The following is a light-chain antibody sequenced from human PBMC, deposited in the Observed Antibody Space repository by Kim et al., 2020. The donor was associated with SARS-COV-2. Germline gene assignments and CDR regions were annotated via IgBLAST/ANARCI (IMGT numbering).Light chain of an antibody. J-gene: IGKJ5*01. CDR1: QAISGH. CDR2: AAS. CDR3: QQSYNTPRT. Sequence: DIQMTQSPSSLSASVGDKVTITCRASQAISGHLNWYQQIPGKAPKLLIYAASTLQSGVPSRFSGGGSGTDFTLTISSLQPEDFATYYCQQSYNTPRTFGQGTRLEIK. V-gene: IGKV1-39*01.